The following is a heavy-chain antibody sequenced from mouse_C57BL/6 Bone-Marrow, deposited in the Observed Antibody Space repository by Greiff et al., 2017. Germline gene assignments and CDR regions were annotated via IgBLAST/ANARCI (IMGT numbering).Heavy chain of an antibody. CDR2: INYDGSST. J-gene: IGHJ1*03. CDR1: GFTFSDYY. Sequence: EVQRVESEGGLVQPGSSMKLSCTASGFTFSDYYMAWVRQVPEKGLEWVANINYDGSSTYYLDSLKSRFIISRDNAKNILYLQMSSLKSEDTATYYCARVGNWYFDVWGTGTTVTVSS. D-gene: IGHD1-1*02. CDR3: ARVGNWYFDV. V-gene: IGHV5-16*01.